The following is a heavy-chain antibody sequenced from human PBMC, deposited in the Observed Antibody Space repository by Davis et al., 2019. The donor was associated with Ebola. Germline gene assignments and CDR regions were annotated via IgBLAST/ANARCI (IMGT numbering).Heavy chain of an antibody. CDR3: AHRKSERPFDY. CDR2: IYWDDDK. D-gene: IGHD1-26*01. V-gene: IGHV2-5*02. Sequence: SGPTLANPTQTLTLTCTFPGFSLSTSGVSVGWIRQPPGKALDWLALIYWDDDKRYSPSLKSRLTITKDTSKNQVVLTMTNMDPVDTATYYCAHRKSERPFDYWGQGTLVTVSS. J-gene: IGHJ4*02. CDR1: GFSLSTSGVS.